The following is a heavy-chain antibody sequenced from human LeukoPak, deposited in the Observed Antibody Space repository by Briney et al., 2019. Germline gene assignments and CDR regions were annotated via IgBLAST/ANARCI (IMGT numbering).Heavy chain of an antibody. CDR2: INPSGGST. Sequence: AXVKVSCKASGYTFTSYYMHWVRQAPGQGLEWMGIINPSGGSTSYAQKLQGRVTMTRDTSTSTVYMELSSLRSEDTAVYYCARDELDEVVTAIPFDYWGQGTLVTVSS. J-gene: IGHJ4*02. CDR1: GYTFTSYY. D-gene: IGHD2-21*02. CDR3: ARDELDEVVTAIPFDY. V-gene: IGHV1-46*04.